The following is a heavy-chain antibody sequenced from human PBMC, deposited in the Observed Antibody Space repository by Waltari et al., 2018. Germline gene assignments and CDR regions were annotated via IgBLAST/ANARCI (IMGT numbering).Heavy chain of an antibody. Sequence: QVQLQESGPGLVKPSQTLSLTCTVSGGSISSGGYSWSWIRQHPGKGLEWIGYIYYSGSTYYNPSLKSRVTISVDTSKNQFSLKLSSVTAADTAVYYCARVSWERDGYNRGFDYWGQGTLVTVSS. D-gene: IGHD5-12*01. CDR2: IYYSGST. CDR3: ARVSWERDGYNRGFDY. CDR1: GGSISSGGYS. V-gene: IGHV4-31*03. J-gene: IGHJ4*02.